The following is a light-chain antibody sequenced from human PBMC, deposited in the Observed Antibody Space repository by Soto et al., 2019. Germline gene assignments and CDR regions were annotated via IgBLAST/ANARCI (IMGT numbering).Light chain of an antibody. CDR1: QSVSRSY. J-gene: IGKJ2*01. V-gene: IGKV3-20*01. CDR2: GAS. Sequence: EIVLTQSPGTLSLSPGERATLSCRASQSVSRSYLAWYQQKPGQAPRLLIYGASSRGTDIPDRFSGSGSGTDFTLTISRLEPEEFAVYYCHQDGSSPVYTFGQGTKLELQ. CDR3: HQDGSSPVYT.